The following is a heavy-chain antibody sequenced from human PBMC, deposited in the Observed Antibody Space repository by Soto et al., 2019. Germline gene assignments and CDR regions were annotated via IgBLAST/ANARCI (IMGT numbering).Heavy chain of an antibody. Sequence: QVQLVQSGAEVKKPGASVKVSCEASGYTFTDFYMHWVRQSPGQGLEWMGWINANSGGTKIPQKFQGRVIMTRDPSISTAYMELTRLTSDDTAVYYCARAGLTTLELATTYRGQGTLVTVSS. CDR1: GYTFTDFY. CDR2: INANSGGT. CDR3: ARAGLTTLELATTY. J-gene: IGHJ4*02. D-gene: IGHD3-3*01. V-gene: IGHV1-2*02.